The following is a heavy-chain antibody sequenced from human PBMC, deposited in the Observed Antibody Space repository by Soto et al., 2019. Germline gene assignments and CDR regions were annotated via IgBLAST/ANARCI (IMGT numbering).Heavy chain of an antibody. D-gene: IGHD4-17*01. J-gene: IGHJ6*02. Sequence: QVQLVQSGAEVKKPGSSVKVSCKASGGTFSSYAISWVRQAPGQGLEWRGGIIPIFGTANYAQKFQGRVTITADESTSTAYMELSSRRSEDTAVYYCASPPTTGNYASYGMDVWGQGTTVTVSS. CDR1: GGTFSSYA. V-gene: IGHV1-69*12. CDR2: IIPIFGTA. CDR3: ASPPTTGNYASYGMDV.